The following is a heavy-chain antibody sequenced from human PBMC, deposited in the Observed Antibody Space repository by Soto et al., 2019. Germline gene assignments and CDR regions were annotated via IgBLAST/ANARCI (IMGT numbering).Heavy chain of an antibody. CDR2: IKQDGSEK. CDR3: ARDMGWKSWYGMFDYYYYMDV. Sequence: EVQLVESGGGLVQPGGSLRLSCAASGFTFSSYWMSWVRQAPGKGLEWVANIKQDGSEKYYVDSVKGRFTISRDNAKNSLYVQMNSLRAEDTAVYYCARDMGWKSWYGMFDYYYYMDVWGKGTTVTVSS. D-gene: IGHD6-13*01. J-gene: IGHJ6*03. CDR1: GFTFSSYW. V-gene: IGHV3-7*01.